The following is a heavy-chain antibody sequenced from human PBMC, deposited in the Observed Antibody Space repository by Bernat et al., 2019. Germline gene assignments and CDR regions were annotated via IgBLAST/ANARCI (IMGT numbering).Heavy chain of an antibody. CDR3: ARVVYSNSNYFDY. CDR1: GFTFSNAW. D-gene: IGHD4-11*01. Sequence: EVQLVESGGGLVKPGGSLRLSCAASGFTFSNAWMNWVRQAPGKGLEWVGRIKSKTDGGTTDYAAPVKGRFTISRDDSKNTLYLQMNSLRAEDTAVYYCARVVYSNSNYFDYWGQGTLVTVSS. J-gene: IGHJ4*02. V-gene: IGHV3-15*07. CDR2: IKSKTDGGTT.